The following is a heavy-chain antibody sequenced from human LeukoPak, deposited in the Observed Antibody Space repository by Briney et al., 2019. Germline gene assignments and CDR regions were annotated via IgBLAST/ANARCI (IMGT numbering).Heavy chain of an antibody. V-gene: IGHV1-46*01. CDR1: GYTFTSYY. J-gene: IGHJ4*02. CDR3: AREFAGYYGSGSYYNEDY. D-gene: IGHD3-10*01. Sequence: ASVKVSCKASGYTFTSYYMHWVRQAPGQGLEWMGIINPSGGSTSYAQKFQGRVTMTRDTSTSTVYMELSSLRSEDTAVYYCAREFAGYYGSGSYYNEDYWGQGTLVTVSS. CDR2: INPSGGST.